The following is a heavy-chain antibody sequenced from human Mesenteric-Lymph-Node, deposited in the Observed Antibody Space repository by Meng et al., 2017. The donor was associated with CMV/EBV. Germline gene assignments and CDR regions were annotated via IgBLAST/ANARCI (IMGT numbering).Heavy chain of an antibody. CDR1: GFTFSSYW. D-gene: IGHD5-24*01. Sequence: GESLKISCAASGFTFSSYWMHWVRQAPGKGLVWVSRINSDGSSTSHADSVKGRFTTSRDNAKNTLYLQMNSLRAEDTAVYYCAKKNGYNWGYFDYWGQGTLVTVSS. J-gene: IGHJ4*02. CDR3: AKKNGYNWGYFDY. CDR2: INSDGSST. V-gene: IGHV3-74*01.